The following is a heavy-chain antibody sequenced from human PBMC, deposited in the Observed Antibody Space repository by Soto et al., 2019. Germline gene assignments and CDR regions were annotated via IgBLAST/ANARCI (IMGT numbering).Heavy chain of an antibody. D-gene: IGHD3-22*01. CDR1: GFTFSSYG. V-gene: IGHV3-30*18. CDR3: AKETHSSGYGSYFDY. J-gene: IGHJ4*02. Sequence: GGSLRLSCAASGFTFSSYGMHWVRQAPGKGLEWVAVISTDGSTKYDADSVKGRFTISRDNSRYTLYLQMNSLRPEDTAVYYCAKETHSSGYGSYFDYWGQGTLVTVSS. CDR2: ISTDGSTK.